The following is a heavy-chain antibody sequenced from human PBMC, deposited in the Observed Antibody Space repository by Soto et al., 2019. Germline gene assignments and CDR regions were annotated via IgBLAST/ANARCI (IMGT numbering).Heavy chain of an antibody. CDR1: GVSITSGSYY. Sequence: HVQLQESGPGPVTPSQTLSLSCTVSGVSITSGSYYWTWVRQSPGKGLEWIGYRHYSGNTYYNPSLNGRATISVDTSNNQFSLKLTSVTAADTAVYYCARGGYDTSGQTFIGWGPDCWGQGTLVTVSS. D-gene: IGHD3-22*01. CDR3: ARGGYDTSGQTFIGWGPDC. V-gene: IGHV4-30-4*01. J-gene: IGHJ4*02. CDR2: RHYSGNT.